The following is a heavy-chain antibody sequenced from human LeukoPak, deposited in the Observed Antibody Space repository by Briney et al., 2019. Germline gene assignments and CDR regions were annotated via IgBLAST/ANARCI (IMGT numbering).Heavy chain of an antibody. V-gene: IGHV4-59*01. CDR1: GGSISSYY. D-gene: IGHD3-22*01. J-gene: IGHJ4*02. CDR2: IYYSGST. CDR3: ARETQNYYDSSGYYYFDY. Sequence: SETLSLTCTVSGGSISSYYWSWIRQPPGKGLEWIGYIYYSGSTNYNPSLKSRVTISVDTSKNQFSLKLSSVTAADTAVYYCARETQNYYDSSGYYYFDYWGQGTLVTVSS.